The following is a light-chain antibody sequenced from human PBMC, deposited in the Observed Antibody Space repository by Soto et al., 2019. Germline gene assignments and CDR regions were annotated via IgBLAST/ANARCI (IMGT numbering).Light chain of an antibody. V-gene: IGLV2-14*03. J-gene: IGLJ2*01. Sequence: QSALPQPASVSGSPGQSITISCTGTSSDIGAYNFVSWYKQHPGKAPKLMLYDVNIRPSGVSNRFSGSNSGNTASLTISGLQADDEADYYCTSWKTSTTLIFGGGTKVTGL. CDR2: DVN. CDR1: SSDIGAYNF. CDR3: TSWKTSTTLI.